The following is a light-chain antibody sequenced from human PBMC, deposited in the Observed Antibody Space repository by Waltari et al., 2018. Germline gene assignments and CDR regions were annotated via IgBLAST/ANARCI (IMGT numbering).Light chain of an antibody. V-gene: IGKV1-12*01. CDR3: QQANSFPLT. J-gene: IGKJ4*01. CDR1: QDISRW. Sequence: DIQMTEFPSSVSASVGDRVTIQCRASQDISRWLAWYQQKPGKAPKFLIYAASNLQSGVPSRFSGTGSGTDFTLTISSLQPEDFATYYCQQANSFPLTFGGGTKVEIK. CDR2: AAS.